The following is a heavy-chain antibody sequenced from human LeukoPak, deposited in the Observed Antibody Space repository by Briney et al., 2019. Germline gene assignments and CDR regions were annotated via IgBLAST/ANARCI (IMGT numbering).Heavy chain of an antibody. Sequence: GGSLRLSCAASGFTLSSYSMHWVRQAPGEGLEWVSSISSSSIYIYYADSLKGRFTISRDNAKNSLYLQMNSLRAEDTAVYYCARGRQNGGSYSDAFDIWGQGTMVTVSS. V-gene: IGHV3-21*01. CDR1: GFTLSSYS. J-gene: IGHJ3*02. D-gene: IGHD1-26*01. CDR3: ARGRQNGGSYSDAFDI. CDR2: ISSSSIYI.